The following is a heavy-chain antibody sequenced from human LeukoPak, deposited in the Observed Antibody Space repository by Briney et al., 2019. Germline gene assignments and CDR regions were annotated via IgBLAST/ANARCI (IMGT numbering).Heavy chain of an antibody. J-gene: IGHJ4*02. CDR3: ATYDYTFFDY. V-gene: IGHV1-2*02. Sequence: ASVKVSCKASGYTFTDYYMHWVRQAPGQGVEWMGWINPNSGGTKYAQKFQGRVTLTRDTSISTAYMELARLRSDDTAVYYCATYDYTFFDYWGQGTLVTVSS. CDR2: INPNSGGT. D-gene: IGHD4-11*01. CDR1: GYTFTDYY.